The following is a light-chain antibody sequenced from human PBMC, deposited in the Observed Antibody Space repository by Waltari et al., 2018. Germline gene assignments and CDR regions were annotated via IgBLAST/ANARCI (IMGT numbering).Light chain of an antibody. Sequence: QSVLTQPHSASGTPGQRVTISCSGSASHIGGNPVNGYQKFPGKAPKLLIYRSDLRPSGVPDRFSGSKSGTSASLAISGLQSEDEADYFCASWDDSLNGHWVFGGGTKVTVL. CDR2: RSD. J-gene: IGLJ3*02. CDR3: ASWDDSLNGHWV. CDR1: ASHIGGNP. V-gene: IGLV1-44*01.